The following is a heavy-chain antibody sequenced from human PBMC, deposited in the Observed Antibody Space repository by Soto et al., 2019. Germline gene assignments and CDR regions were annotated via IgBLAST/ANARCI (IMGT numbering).Heavy chain of an antibody. Sequence: VQLVESGGGVVQPGGSLRLSCAASGFTFKNYGMHWVRQAPGKGLEWVSYISSSSSYTNYADSVKGRFTISRDNAKNSLYLQMNSLRAEDTAVYYCARVGDIVGATEYFDYWGQGTLVTVSS. V-gene: IGHV3-21*05. J-gene: IGHJ4*02. D-gene: IGHD1-26*01. CDR2: ISSSSSYT. CDR1: GFTFKNYG. CDR3: ARVGDIVGATEYFDY.